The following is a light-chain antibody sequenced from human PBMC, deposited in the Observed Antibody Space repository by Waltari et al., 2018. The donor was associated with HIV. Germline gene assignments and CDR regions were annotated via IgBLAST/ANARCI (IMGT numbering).Light chain of an antibody. CDR2: GNT. J-gene: IGLJ2*01. V-gene: IGLV1-40*01. CDR3: QSYDSSLSGVI. Sequence: QSVLTQPPSVSGAPGQRVTISCTGNTSNIGAGHDVHWYQQLPGTAPKLLIYGNTNRPSGVPDRFSGSTSGTSASLAITGLQADDEADFYCQSYDSSLSGVIFGGGTKLTVL. CDR1: TSNIGAGHD.